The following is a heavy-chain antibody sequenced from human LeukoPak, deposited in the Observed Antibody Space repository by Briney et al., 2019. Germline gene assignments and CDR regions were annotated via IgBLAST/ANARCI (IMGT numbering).Heavy chain of an antibody. J-gene: IGHJ4*02. CDR3: AKGSYFDY. V-gene: IGHV3-20*04. Sequence: GGSLRLSCAASGFSFDSYGMSWVRQAPGKGLEWVSGINWNGADTTYTDSVKGRFTISRDNAKNSLYLQMNSLRAEDTALYYCAKGSYFDYWGQGTLVTVSS. CDR1: GFSFDSYG. CDR2: INWNGADT.